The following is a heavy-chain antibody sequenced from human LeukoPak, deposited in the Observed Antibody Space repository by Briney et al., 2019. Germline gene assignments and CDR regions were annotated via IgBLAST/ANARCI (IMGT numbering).Heavy chain of an antibody. Sequence: GGSLRLSCAASGFTFSSYGMHWVRQAPGKGLEWVAVIWYDGSNKYYADSVKGRFTISRDNSKNTLYLQMNSLRAEDTAVYYCARGHTAMVTRRRYYFDYWGQGTLVTVSS. CDR2: IWYDGSNK. D-gene: IGHD5-18*01. V-gene: IGHV3-33*01. CDR1: GFTFSSYG. CDR3: ARGHTAMVTRRRYYFDY. J-gene: IGHJ4*02.